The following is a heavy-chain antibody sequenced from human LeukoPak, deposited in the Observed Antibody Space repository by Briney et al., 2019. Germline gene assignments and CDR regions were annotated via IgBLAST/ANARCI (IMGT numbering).Heavy chain of an antibody. J-gene: IGHJ4*02. CDR2: IYSGGST. CDR1: GFTVSSNY. V-gene: IGHV3-53*01. CDR3: ARGVPAGNFDY. Sequence: PGGSLRLSCAAPGFTVSSNYMSWVRQAPGKGLEWVSVIYSGGSTYYADSVKGRFTISRDNSKNTLYLQMNSLRAEDTAVYYCARGVPAGNFDYWGQGTLVTVSS. D-gene: IGHD2-2*01.